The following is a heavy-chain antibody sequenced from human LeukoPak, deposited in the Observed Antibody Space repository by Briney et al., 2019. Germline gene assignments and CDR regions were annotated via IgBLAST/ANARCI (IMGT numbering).Heavy chain of an antibody. Sequence: PSETLSLTCAVYGGSFSGYYWRWIRQPPGKGLEWIGEINHSGSTNYNPSLKSRVTISVDTSKNQFSLKLSSVSAADTAVYYCARGAPGIAAAGTPTNFDYWGQGTLVTVSS. CDR3: ARGAPGIAAAGTPTNFDY. D-gene: IGHD6-13*01. CDR1: GGSFSGYY. J-gene: IGHJ4*02. CDR2: INHSGST. V-gene: IGHV4-34*01.